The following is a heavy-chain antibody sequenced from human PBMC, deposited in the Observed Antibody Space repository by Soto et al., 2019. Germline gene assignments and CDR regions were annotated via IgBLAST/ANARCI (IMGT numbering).Heavy chain of an antibody. D-gene: IGHD2-2*01. V-gene: IGHV4-4*02. J-gene: IGHJ4*02. CDR2: IYHSGST. Sequence: QVQLQESGPGLVKPSGTLSLTCAVSGGSISSSNWWSWVRQPPGKGLEWIGEIYHSGSTNYNPSLTSRVTISVDKSKNQFSLKRSSVTAADTAVYYCARIYCSSTSCETFDYWGQGTLVTVSS. CDR3: ARIYCSSTSCETFDY. CDR1: GGSISSSNW.